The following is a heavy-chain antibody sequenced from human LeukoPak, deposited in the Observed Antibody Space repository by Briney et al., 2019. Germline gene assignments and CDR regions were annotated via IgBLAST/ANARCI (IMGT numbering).Heavy chain of an antibody. J-gene: IGHJ4*02. D-gene: IGHD3-3*01. V-gene: IGHV3-23*01. CDR1: GFTFSSYA. CDR2: ISGSGGST. Sequence: GGSLRLSCAASGFTFSSYAMSWVRQAPGKGLEWVSAISGSGGSTYYADSVKGRFTISRDNSKNTLYLQMNCLRAEDTAVYYCAKVPYYDFWSGYAYYFDYWGQGTLVTVSS. CDR3: AKVPYYDFWSGYAYYFDY.